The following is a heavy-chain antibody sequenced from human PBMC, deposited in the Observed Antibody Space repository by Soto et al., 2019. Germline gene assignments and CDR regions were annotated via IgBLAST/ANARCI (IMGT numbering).Heavy chain of an antibody. CDR1: GGSISSDDYY. D-gene: IGHD6-6*01. CDR3: ARDRSNSPDYFDY. CDR2: IYYNGRT. J-gene: IGHJ4*02. Sequence: SETLSLTCTVSGGSISSDDYYWSWIRQPPGKGLEWIGYIYYNGRTDYNPSLKSRVIISIDTSKSQFSLNLNSVSAADTAVYYCARDRSNSPDYFDYWGQGTLVTVSS. V-gene: IGHV4-30-4*01.